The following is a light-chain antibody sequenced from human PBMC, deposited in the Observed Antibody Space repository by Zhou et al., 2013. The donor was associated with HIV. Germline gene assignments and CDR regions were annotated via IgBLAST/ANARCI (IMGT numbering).Light chain of an antibody. J-gene: IGKJ1*01. Sequence: VVLTQSPLSLPVTLGQPASISCRSNQSLVHTDGNTYLNWFHQRPGQSPRRLIYKVSYRDSGVPDRFGGSGSGADFTLMISRVQAEDVGTYFCMQGTHWPPTFGQGTKVEVK. V-gene: IGKV2-30*02. CDR1: QSLVHTDGNTY. CDR3: MQGTHWPPT. CDR2: KVS.